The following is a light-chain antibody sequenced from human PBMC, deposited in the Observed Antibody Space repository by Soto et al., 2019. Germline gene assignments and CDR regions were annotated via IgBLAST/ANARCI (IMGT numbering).Light chain of an antibody. CDR1: QDISNY. CDR3: QQYRT. J-gene: IGKJ1*01. Sequence: DIQMTQSPSSLSASVGDRVTITCQASQDISNYLNWYQQKPGKAPKLLIYDASSLESGVPSRFSGSGSGTEFTLTISSLQPDDFATYYCQQYRTFGQGTKVDIK. CDR2: DAS. V-gene: IGKV1-33*01.